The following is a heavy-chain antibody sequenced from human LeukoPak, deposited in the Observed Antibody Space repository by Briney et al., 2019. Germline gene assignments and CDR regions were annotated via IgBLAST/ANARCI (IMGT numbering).Heavy chain of an antibody. J-gene: IGHJ4*02. CDR2: FDPEDGET. D-gene: IGHD6-19*01. Sequence: ASVTVSCKVSGYTLTELSMHWVRQAPGKGREWMGGFDPEDGETIYAQKFQGRVTMTEDTSTDTAYMELSSLRSEDTAVYYCATELDKSIAVALDYWGQGTLVTVSS. CDR3: ATELDKSIAVALDY. V-gene: IGHV1-24*01. CDR1: GYTLTELS.